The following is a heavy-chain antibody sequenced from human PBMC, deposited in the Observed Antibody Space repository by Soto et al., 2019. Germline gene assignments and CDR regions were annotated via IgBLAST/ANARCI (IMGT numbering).Heavy chain of an antibody. CDR3: AKAPSPYGGQGWGDY. Sequence: GGSLRLSCAASGFTFSSYAMSWVRQAPGKGLEWVSAISGSGGSTYYADSVKGRFTISRDNSKNTLYLQMNSLRAEDTAVYYCAKAPSPYGGQGWGDYWGQGTLVTVSS. D-gene: IGHD4-17*01. CDR1: GFTFSSYA. CDR2: ISGSGGST. V-gene: IGHV3-23*01. J-gene: IGHJ4*02.